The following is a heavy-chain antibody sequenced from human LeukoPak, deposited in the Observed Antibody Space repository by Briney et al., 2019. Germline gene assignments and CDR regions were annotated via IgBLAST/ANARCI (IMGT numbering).Heavy chain of an antibody. CDR2: IIPILGTA. J-gene: IGHJ3*02. CDR3: AKKYTSSWYDAFDI. Sequence: SVKVSCKASAATFSSYAISWVRQAPGQGHEWTGRIIPILGTANYAQNFQGRVTITTDESTSTAYMELSSLTSEDTAVYYCAKKYTSSWYDAFDIWGQGTMVTVSS. D-gene: IGHD6-13*01. V-gene: IGHV1-69*11. CDR1: AATFSSYA.